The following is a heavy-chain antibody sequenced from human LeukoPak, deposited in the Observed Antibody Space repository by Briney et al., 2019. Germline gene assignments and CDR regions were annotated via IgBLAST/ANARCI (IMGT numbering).Heavy chain of an antibody. J-gene: IGHJ4*02. CDR2: IKEDENDK. Sequence: GGSLRLSCVVSGFTINNYWMSWVRQAPGKGLECVANIKEDENDKYYVDSVKGRFIISRDNTQNSLYLQMDSLRAEDTAVYYCAIFEYAYNLWGQGTLVTVSS. CDR1: GFTINNYW. V-gene: IGHV3-7*05. D-gene: IGHD3-16*01. CDR3: AIFEYAYNL.